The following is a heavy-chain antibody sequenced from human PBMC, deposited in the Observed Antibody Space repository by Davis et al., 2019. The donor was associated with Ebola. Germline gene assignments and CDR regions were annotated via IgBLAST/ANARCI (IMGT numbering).Heavy chain of an antibody. Sequence: SVKVSCKASGGAFSSYIVSWVRQAPGQGLEWMGRIIPILDIASYAQKFQGRVTITADKSTSTAYMELNSLTSEDTAVYYCARDGWFYDILTGYSRGAFDIWGQGTMVTVSS. J-gene: IGHJ3*02. CDR3: ARDGWFYDILTGYSRGAFDI. CDR1: GGAFSSYI. V-gene: IGHV1-69*04. D-gene: IGHD3-9*01. CDR2: IIPILDIA.